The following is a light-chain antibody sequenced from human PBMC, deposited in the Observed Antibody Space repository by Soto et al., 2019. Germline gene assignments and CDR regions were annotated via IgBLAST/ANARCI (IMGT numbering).Light chain of an antibody. CDR1: QSVSSN. Sequence: EIVMTQSPATLSVSPGERATLSCRASQSVSSNLAWYQQKPGQAPRLLIYDASNRATGIPARFSGSGSGTEFTLTISSLQSEDSGVYYCQQYNKWPAEITFGQGTKVDIK. CDR3: QQYNKWPAEIT. J-gene: IGKJ1*01. V-gene: IGKV3D-15*01. CDR2: DAS.